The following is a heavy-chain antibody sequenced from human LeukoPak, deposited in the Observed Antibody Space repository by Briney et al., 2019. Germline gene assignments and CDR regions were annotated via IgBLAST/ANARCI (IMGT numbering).Heavy chain of an antibody. Sequence: PSETLSLTCTVSGGSISSYYWSWIRQPPGKGLEWIGYIYYSGSTNYNPSLKSRVTISVDTSKNQFSLKLTSVTAADTAIYYCASDRRRSDWLRVADDWGQGTLVTVSS. D-gene: IGHD2-21*02. V-gene: IGHV4-59*08. J-gene: IGHJ4*02. CDR1: GGSISSYY. CDR2: IYYSGST. CDR3: ASDRRRSDWLRVADD.